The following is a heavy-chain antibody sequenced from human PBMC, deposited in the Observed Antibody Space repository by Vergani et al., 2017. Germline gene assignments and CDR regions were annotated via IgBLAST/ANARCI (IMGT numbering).Heavy chain of an antibody. J-gene: IGHJ4*02. CDR2: INHSGST. D-gene: IGHD6-6*01. CDR1: DGSFSTYY. Sequence: QVQLQQWGAGLLKPSETLSLTCAVYDGSFSTYYWSWIRQSPGKGLEWIGEINHSGSTDYNPSLKSRVTISLDTSKNQFSLKLNSVTAADTAVYYCAKKFSSSWTLYYFDYWGQGTLVTVSS. CDR3: AKKFSSSWTLYYFDY. V-gene: IGHV4-34*01.